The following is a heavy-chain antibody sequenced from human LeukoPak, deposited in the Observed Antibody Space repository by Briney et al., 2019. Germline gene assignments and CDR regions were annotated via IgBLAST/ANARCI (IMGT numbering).Heavy chain of an antibody. V-gene: IGHV3-23*01. D-gene: IGHD2-21*02. CDR1: GFTFNSYA. J-gene: IGHJ4*02. CDR3: AKDLRPYCGGDCYPDY. CDR2: ISGSGGTT. Sequence: GGSLRLSCAASGFTFNSYAMSWVRQAPGKGLEWVSTISGSGGTTYYADSVKGRFTISRDNSKNTLYLQMNSLRAEDTAVYYCAKDLRPYCGGDCYPDYWGQGTLVTVSS.